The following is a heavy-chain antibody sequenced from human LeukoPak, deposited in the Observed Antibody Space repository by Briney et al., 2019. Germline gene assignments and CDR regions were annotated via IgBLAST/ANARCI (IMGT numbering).Heavy chain of an antibody. J-gene: IGHJ5*02. CDR2: INHSGST. CDR3: ARGYYYDSSGYQTPYNWFDP. D-gene: IGHD3-22*01. V-gene: IGHV4-34*01. CDR1: GGSFSGYY. Sequence: SETLSLTCAVYGGSFSGYYWSWLRQPPGKGLEWIGEINHSGSTNYNPSLKSRVTMSVDTSKNQFSLKLSSVTAADTAVYYCARGYYYDSSGYQTPYNWFDPWGQGTLVTVSS.